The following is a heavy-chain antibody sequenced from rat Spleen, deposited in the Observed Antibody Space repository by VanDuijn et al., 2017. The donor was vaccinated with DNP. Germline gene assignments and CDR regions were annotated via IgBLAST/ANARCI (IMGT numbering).Heavy chain of an antibody. CDR1: GFTFSDYY. V-gene: IGHV5-7*01. Sequence: EVQLVQSGGGLVQPGRSLKLSCAASGFTFSDYYMAWVRQAPTKGLEWVATISYDGGSTNYRDSVKGRFTVSRDNARSTLYLQMDSLRSEDTATYYCARPDYWGQGVMVTVSS. CDR2: ISYDGGST. J-gene: IGHJ2*01. CDR3: ARPDY.